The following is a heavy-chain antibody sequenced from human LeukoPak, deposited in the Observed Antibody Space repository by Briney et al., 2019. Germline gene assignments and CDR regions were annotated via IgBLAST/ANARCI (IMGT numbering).Heavy chain of an antibody. Sequence: ASVKVSCKASGYTFISYGISWVRQAPGQGLEWMGWISGYNGNTNYAQKFQGRVTMTTDTPTSTAYMELRSLRSDDTAVYYCARASQQLPRDWFDPWGQGTLVTVSS. J-gene: IGHJ5*02. D-gene: IGHD6-13*01. CDR1: GYTFISYG. V-gene: IGHV1-18*01. CDR3: ARASQQLPRDWFDP. CDR2: ISGYNGNT.